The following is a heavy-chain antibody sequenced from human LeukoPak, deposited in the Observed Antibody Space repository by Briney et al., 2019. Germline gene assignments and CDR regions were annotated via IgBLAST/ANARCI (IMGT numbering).Heavy chain of an antibody. CDR1: GGSFSDFY. D-gene: IGHD3-9*01. CDR2: IYYSGTT. V-gene: IGHV4-34*01. J-gene: IGHJ4*02. Sequence: PSETLSLTCAVYGGSFSDFYWSWIRQAPGKGLEWIGNIYYSGTTSYNPSLKSRVTISVDTSKNQFSLRLSSVTAADTAVYYCARRGDILTDYAFDYWGQGTLVTVSS. CDR3: ARRGDILTDYAFDY.